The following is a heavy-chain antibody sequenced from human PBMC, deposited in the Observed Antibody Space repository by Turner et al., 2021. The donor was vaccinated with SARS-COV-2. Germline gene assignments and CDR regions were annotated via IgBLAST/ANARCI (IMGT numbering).Heavy chain of an antibody. CDR2: ISSDGSNK. CDR1: GFTFSSYG. CDR3: AKCGYQYYHYYYMDV. J-gene: IGHJ6*03. D-gene: IGHD6-25*01. Sequence: QVQLVESGGGVVQPGRCRRLSCAAAGFTFSSYGMHWVRQAPGKGLEWMAVISSDGSNKYYADSVKGRFTISRDNSKNTLYLQMSSLRAEDTAVYYCAKCGYQYYHYYYMDVWGKGTTVTVSS. V-gene: IGHV3-30*18.